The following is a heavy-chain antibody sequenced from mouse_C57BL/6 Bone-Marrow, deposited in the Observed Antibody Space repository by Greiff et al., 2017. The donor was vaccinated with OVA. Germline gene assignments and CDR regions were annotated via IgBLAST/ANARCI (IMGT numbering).Heavy chain of an antibody. CDR3: ARDPYYFGC. CDR2: INPYYGGT. V-gene: IGHV1-19*01. CDR1: GYTFTDYY. Sequence: VQLQQSGPVLVKPGASVKMSCKASGYTFTDYYMNWVKQSHGNSLEWIGVINPYYGGTSYNQKFKGKATLTVDKSSSTAYMELNSLTSEDSAVYCCARDPYYFGCWGQGTTLSVSS. J-gene: IGHJ2*01.